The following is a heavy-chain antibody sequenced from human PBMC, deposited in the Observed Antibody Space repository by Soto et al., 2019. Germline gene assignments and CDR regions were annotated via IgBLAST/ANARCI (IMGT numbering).Heavy chain of an antibody. CDR1: GFTFSSYA. CDR2: ISGSGGST. J-gene: IGHJ4*02. CDR3: AKDPAWLVRMGFDY. Sequence: WGSLRLSCAASGFTFSSYAMSWVRQAPGKGLEWVSAISGSGGSTYYADSVKGRFTISRDNSKNTLYLQMNSLRAEDTAVYYCAKDPAWLVRMGFDYWGQGTLVTVSS. V-gene: IGHV3-23*01. D-gene: IGHD6-19*01.